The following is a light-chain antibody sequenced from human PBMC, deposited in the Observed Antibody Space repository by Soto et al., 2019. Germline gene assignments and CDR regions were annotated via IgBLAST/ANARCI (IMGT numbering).Light chain of an antibody. V-gene: IGLV1-47*01. CDR3: ASWDDSLSGFV. J-gene: IGLJ1*01. Sequence: QSVLTQPPSASGTPGQRVTISCSGSTSNIGHNYVCWYQQLPGSTPKLLIQRSDQQPSGVPDRFSGSKSGTSASLSIGGLRSEDEADYYCASWDDSLSGFVFGSGTKVTVL. CDR2: RSD. CDR1: TSNIGHNY.